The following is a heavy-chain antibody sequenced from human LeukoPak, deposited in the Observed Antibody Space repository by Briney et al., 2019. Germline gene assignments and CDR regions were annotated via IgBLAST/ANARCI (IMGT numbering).Heavy chain of an antibody. J-gene: IGHJ3*02. CDR3: ARELVVAATYVAFDI. CDR2: INWNGGST. V-gene: IGHV3-20*04. CDR1: GFTISSYW. D-gene: IGHD2-15*01. Sequence: GGSLRLSCAASGFTISSYWMSWVRQAPGKGLEWDSGINWNGGSTGYADSVKGRFTISRDNAKNSLYLQMNSLRAEDTALYYCARELVVAATYVAFDIWGQGTMVTVSS.